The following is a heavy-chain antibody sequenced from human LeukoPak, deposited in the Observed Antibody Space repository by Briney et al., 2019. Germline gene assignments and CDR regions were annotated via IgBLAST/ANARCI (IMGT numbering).Heavy chain of an antibody. J-gene: IGHJ6*02. V-gene: IGHV4-34*01. D-gene: IGHD4-17*01. CDR2: INHSGRT. Sequence: SETLSLTCAVYGGSFSGYYWSWIRQPPGKGLEWIGEINHSGRTNYNPSLKSRVTISVDTSKNQFSLKLSSVTAADTAVYYRARDRGLHYFGMDVWGQGTTVTVSS. CDR3: ARDRGLHYFGMDV. CDR1: GGSFSGYY.